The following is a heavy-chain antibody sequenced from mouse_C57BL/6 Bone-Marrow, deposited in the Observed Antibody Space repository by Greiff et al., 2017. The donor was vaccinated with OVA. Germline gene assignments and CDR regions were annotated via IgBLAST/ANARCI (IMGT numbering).Heavy chain of an antibody. V-gene: IGHV1-9*01. CDR2: ILPGSGST. Sequence: VQLQQSGAELMKPGASVKLSCKATGYTFTGYWIEWVKQRPGHGLEWIGDILPGSGSTNYNEKFKGKATFTADTSSNTAYMQLSSLTTEDSAIYNCAREEKYYGSSYCFDYWGQGTTLTVSS. D-gene: IGHD1-1*01. CDR1: GYTFTGYW. J-gene: IGHJ2*01. CDR3: AREEKYYGSSYCFDY.